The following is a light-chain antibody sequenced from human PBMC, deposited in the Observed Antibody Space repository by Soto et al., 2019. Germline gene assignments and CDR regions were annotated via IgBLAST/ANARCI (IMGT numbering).Light chain of an antibody. CDR1: QSISSW. Sequence: DIQMTQSPSTLSASVGDRVTITCRASQSISSWLAWYQQKPGKAPKLLIYDASSLESGVPSRFSGSGSGTEITLTISSLQPDDFATYYCQQYNSYTEALTFGGGTKVEIK. CDR2: DAS. V-gene: IGKV1-5*01. J-gene: IGKJ4*01. CDR3: QQYNSYTEALT.